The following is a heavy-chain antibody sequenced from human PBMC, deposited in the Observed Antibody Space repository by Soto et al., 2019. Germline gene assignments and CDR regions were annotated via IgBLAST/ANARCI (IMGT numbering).Heavy chain of an antibody. V-gene: IGHV3-53*01. D-gene: IGHD2-2*01. J-gene: IGHJ4*02. CDR2: IYSGGST. Sequence: GGSLRLSCAASGFTVSCNYMSWVRQAPGKGLEWVSVIYSGGSTYYADSVKGRFTISRDNSKNTLYLQMNSLRAEDTAVYYCARESEGYCISTSCLHFDYWGQGTLVTVSS. CDR1: GFTVSCNY. CDR3: ARESEGYCISTSCLHFDY.